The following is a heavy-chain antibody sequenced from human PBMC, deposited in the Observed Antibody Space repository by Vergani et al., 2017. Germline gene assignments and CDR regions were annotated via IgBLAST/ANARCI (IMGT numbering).Heavy chain of an antibody. V-gene: IGHV1-18*01. J-gene: IGHJ5*02. D-gene: IGHD3-3*01. CDR2: ISAYNGNT. CDR3: AREGVTYYDFWSGRGWFDP. Sequence: QVQLVQSGAEVKKPGASVKVPCKASGYPFTSYGTSWVRQAPGQGLEWMGWISAYNGNTNYAQKLQGRVTMTTDTSTSTAYMELRSLRSDDTAVYYCAREGVTYYDFWSGRGWFDPWGQGTLVTVSS. CDR1: GYPFTSYG.